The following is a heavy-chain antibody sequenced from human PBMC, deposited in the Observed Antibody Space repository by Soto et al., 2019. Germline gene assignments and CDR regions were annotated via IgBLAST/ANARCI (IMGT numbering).Heavy chain of an antibody. J-gene: IGHJ5*02. CDR2: IYHSGST. CDR3: ARGGYYDSSALAP. CDR1: GGSISSGCYS. Sequence: SETLSLTCAVSGGSISSGCYSWSWIRQPPGKGLEWIGYIYHSGSTYYNPSLKSRVTISVDRSKNQFSLKLSSVTAPNTAVYYWARGGYYDSSALAPLGRRTLLAVCS. V-gene: IGHV4-30-2*01. D-gene: IGHD3-22*01.